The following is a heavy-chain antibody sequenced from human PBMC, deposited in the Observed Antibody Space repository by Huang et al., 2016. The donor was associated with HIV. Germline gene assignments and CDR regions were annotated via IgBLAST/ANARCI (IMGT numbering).Heavy chain of an antibody. Sequence: EVLLLESGGGLVQPGGSLRLSCVASGFTFSSYAMSWVRQAPGKGLEGVSGINDGINNGYYANSVKCRFGGSRDDSTNTLYLQMNSLRAEDTAVYYCAKDADTSGYDVLGPFGSWGQGTLVTVSS. D-gene: IGHD3-3*01. J-gene: IGHJ4*02. CDR3: AKDADTSGYDVLGPFGS. CDR1: GFTFSSYA. V-gene: IGHV3-23*01. CDR2: INDGINNG.